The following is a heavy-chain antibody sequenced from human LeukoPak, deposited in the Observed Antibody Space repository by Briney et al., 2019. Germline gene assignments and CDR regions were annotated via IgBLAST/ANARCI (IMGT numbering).Heavy chain of an antibody. J-gene: IGHJ4*02. D-gene: IGHD7-27*01. CDR1: GFTFSSYN. Sequence: PGGSLRLSCATSGFTFSSYNMNWVRQAPGKGLEWVSSISGSGGSTNYADSAKGRFTISRDNSENTLYLQMNSLRAEDTAVYYCAKVVFSGEPDDYWGQGTLVSVSS. CDR3: AKVVFSGEPDDY. V-gene: IGHV3-23*01. CDR2: ISGSGGST.